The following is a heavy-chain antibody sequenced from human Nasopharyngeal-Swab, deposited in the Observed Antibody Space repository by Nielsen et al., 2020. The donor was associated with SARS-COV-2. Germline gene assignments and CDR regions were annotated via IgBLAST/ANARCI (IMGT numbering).Heavy chain of an antibody. CDR3: ARGGGSSSSAPFDY. V-gene: IGHV3-30-3*01. J-gene: IGHJ4*02. CDR2: ISYDGSNK. D-gene: IGHD6-6*01. Sequence: WIGQPPGKGLEWVAVISYDGSNKYYADSVKGRFTISRDNSKNTLYLQMNSLRAEDTAVYYCARGGGSSSSAPFDYWGQGTLVTVSS.